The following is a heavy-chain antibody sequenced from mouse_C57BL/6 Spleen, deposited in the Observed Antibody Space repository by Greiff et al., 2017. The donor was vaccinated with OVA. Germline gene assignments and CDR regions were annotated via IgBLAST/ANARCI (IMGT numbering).Heavy chain of an antibody. V-gene: IGHV1-42*01. D-gene: IGHD2-12*01. CDR2: INPSTGGT. CDR1: GYSLTGYY. J-gene: IGHJ4*01. Sequence: EVQLQESGPELVKPGASVKISCKASGYSLTGYYMNWVKQSPEKSLEWIGEINPSTGGTTYNQKFKAKATLTVDKSSSTAYMQLKSLKSEVSAVYYCARNYKYYYAMDYWGQGTSVTVSS. CDR3: ARNYKYYYAMDY.